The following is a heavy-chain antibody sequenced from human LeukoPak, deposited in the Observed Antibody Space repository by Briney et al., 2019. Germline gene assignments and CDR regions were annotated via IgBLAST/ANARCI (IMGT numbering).Heavy chain of an antibody. CDR1: GFTFSSYA. CDR2: ITGSGGVT. D-gene: IGHD3-10*01. Sequence: GGSLRLSCAASGFTFSSYAMNWVRQAPGKGLEWVSAITGSGGVTFYADSVKGRFTISRDNSKNTLFLQMNSLTAEDTAVYFCAKGTGSGTYYCDSWGQGTLVTVSS. V-gene: IGHV3-23*01. CDR3: AKGTGSGTYYCDS. J-gene: IGHJ4*02.